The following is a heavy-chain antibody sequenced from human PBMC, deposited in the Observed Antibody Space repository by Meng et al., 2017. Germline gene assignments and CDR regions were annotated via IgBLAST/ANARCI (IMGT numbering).Heavy chain of an antibody. Sequence: GGSLRLSCAASGFTFSGSAMRWVRQASGKGLEWVGRIRSKANSYATAYAASVKGRFTISRDDSKNTAYLQMNSLKTEDTAVYYCTRHTPFEYYDSSGYYPNWGQGTLVTVSS. CDR3: TRHTPFEYYDSSGYYPN. D-gene: IGHD3-22*01. V-gene: IGHV3-73*01. CDR2: IRSKANSYAT. CDR1: GFTFSGSA. J-gene: IGHJ4*02.